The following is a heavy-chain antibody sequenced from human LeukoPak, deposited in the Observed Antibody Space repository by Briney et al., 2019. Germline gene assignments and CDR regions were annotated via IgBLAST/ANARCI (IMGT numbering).Heavy chain of an antibody. Sequence: KPSETLSLTCTVSGGSISSSNYYWGWIRQPPGKGLEWIGSIYYSGSTYYHPSLKSRGTISVDTSKNQFSLKLSSVTAADMAVYYCARSRKNDCTSTSCYTDYWGQGTLVTVSS. J-gene: IGHJ4*02. V-gene: IGHV4-39*01. CDR2: IYYSGST. D-gene: IGHD2-2*02. CDR1: GGSISSSNYY. CDR3: ARSRKNDCTSTSCYTDY.